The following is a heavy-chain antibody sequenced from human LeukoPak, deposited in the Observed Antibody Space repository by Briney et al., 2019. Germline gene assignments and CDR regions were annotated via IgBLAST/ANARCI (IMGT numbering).Heavy chain of an antibody. D-gene: IGHD3-10*01. CDR3: ANVYGSGSYPYYFDY. J-gene: IGHJ4*02. CDR2: INHSGST. Sequence: SETLSLTCAVSGGSFSGYYLSWIRQPPGKGLEWMGEINHSGSTNYNPSLKSRVTISVDTSKNQSSMKLSSVTAADTAVYYCANVYGSGSYPYYFDYWGQGTLVTVSS. CDR1: GGSFSGYY. V-gene: IGHV4-34*01.